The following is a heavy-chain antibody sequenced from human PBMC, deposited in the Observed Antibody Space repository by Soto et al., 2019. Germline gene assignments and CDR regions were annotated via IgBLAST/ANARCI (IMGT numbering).Heavy chain of an antibody. D-gene: IGHD3-3*01. Sequence: SETLSLTCAVYGGSFSGYYWSWIRQPPGKGLEWIGEINHSGSTNYNPSLKSRVTISVDTSKNQFSLKLSSVTAADTAVYYCARGDYDFWSGSGRAGMGVWGQGTTVTVS. CDR3: ARGDYDFWSGSGRAGMGV. CDR2: INHSGST. CDR1: GGSFSGYY. J-gene: IGHJ6*02. V-gene: IGHV4-34*01.